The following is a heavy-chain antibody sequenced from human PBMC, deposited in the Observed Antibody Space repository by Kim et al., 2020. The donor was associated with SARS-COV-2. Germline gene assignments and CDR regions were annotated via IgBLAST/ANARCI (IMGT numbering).Heavy chain of an antibody. D-gene: IGHD3-16*01. CDR3: VRAGSGYSYDYEMGY. V-gene: IGHV3-30-3*01. CDR2: ISYDGSNT. CDR1: GFTFSSYS. J-gene: IGHJ4*02. Sequence: GGSLRLSCAASGFTFSSYSMHWVRQPPGKGLEWVALISYDGSNTYYPDSVKGRFTISRDNSKSTLYLQVNSLTAEDTALYYCVRAGSGYSYDYEMGYWGQGTLVTVSS.